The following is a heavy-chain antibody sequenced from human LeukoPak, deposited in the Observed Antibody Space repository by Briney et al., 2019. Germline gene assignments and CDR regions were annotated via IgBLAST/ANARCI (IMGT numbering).Heavy chain of an antibody. CDR2: MSYDGSNK. CDR1: GXTFSSSG. V-gene: IGHV3-30*18. CDR3: AKAPDSTGYYFQDY. D-gene: IGHD3-22*01. J-gene: IGHJ4*02. Sequence: GGSLRLSCAASGXTFSSSGVHWVRQAPGKGLEWVAGMSYDGSNKYYADSVKDRFTISRDNSKNTLYLQMNSPRAEDTAVYYCAKAPDSTGYYFQDYWGRGTLVTVSS.